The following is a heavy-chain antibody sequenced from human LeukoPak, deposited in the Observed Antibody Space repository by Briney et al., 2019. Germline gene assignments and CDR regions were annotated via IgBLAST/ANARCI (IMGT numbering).Heavy chain of an antibody. Sequence: SETLSLICTVSGGSISSSSYYWGWIRQPPGKGLEWIGSIYYSGSTYYNPSLKSRVTISVDTSKNQFSPKLSSVTAADTAVYYCASSYYYDSSGYYFNWGQGTLVTVSS. CDR1: GGSISSSSYY. CDR2: IYYSGST. D-gene: IGHD3-22*01. J-gene: IGHJ4*02. CDR3: ASSYYYDSSGYYFN. V-gene: IGHV4-39*01.